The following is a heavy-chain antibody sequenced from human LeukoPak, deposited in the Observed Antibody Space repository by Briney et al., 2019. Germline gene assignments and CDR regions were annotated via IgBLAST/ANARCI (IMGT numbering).Heavy chain of an antibody. CDR3: AKDIFLVQPVGSYFDY. CDR1: GFTFDDYA. D-gene: IGHD1-1*01. J-gene: IGHJ4*02. Sequence: GGSLRLSCAASGFTFDDYAMHWVRRAPGKGLEWVSGISWNSGSVAYADSVKGRFTISRDNAKNSLYLQMNSLRAEDMALYYCAKDIFLVQPVGSYFDYWGQGTLVTVSS. CDR2: ISWNSGSV. V-gene: IGHV3-9*03.